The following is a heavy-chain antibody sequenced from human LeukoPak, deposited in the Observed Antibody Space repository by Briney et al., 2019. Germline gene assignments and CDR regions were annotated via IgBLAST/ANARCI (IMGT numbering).Heavy chain of an antibody. CDR1: GFTFSDCD. J-gene: IGHJ4*02. CDR3: VRAFPPLRTATAGDF. Sequence: GGSLRLSCTASGFTFSDCDMNWVRQAPGKGLERVSSISGRSTHIYYGDSVKGRFSISRDNAQNLVFLQMNSLRVEDTAVYYCVRAFPPLRTATAGDFWGQGVLVTVSS. V-gene: IGHV3-21*06. D-gene: IGHD4-11*01. CDR2: ISGRSTHI.